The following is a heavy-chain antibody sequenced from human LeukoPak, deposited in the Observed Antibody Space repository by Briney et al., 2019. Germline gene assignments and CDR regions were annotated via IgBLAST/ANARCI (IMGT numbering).Heavy chain of an antibody. CDR2: IDRDGAT. Sequence: GGSLRLSCAASGFMFSKYDMHWVRQVTGKGLEWVSGIDRDGATYYLGSVRGRFTTSRDNAKNTLYLQMNSLRAEDTAVYYCAKDVAMVTGVFDYWGQGTLVTVSS. D-gene: IGHD5-18*01. CDR1: GFMFSKYD. CDR3: AKDVAMVTGVFDY. J-gene: IGHJ4*02. V-gene: IGHV3-13*01.